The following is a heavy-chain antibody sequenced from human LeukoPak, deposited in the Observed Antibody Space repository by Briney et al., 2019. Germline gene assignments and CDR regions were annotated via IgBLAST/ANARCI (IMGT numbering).Heavy chain of an antibody. CDR1: GYTFTSYH. V-gene: IGHV1-46*01. J-gene: IGHJ3*02. Sequence: ASVKVSCKASGYTFTSYHMHWVRQAPGQGLEWMGIINPSGGSTSYAQKFQGRVTMTRDMSTSTVYMELSSLRSEDTAVYYCARAVVRGVIGGRDAFDIWGQGTMVTVSS. CDR2: INPSGGST. CDR3: ARAVVRGVIGGRDAFDI. D-gene: IGHD3-10*01.